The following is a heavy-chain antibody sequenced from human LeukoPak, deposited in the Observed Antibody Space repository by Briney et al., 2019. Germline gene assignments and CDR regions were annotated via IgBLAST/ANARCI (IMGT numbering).Heavy chain of an antibody. CDR3: ARGAVTTNAFDI. CDR1: GGSISSSGYY. CDR2: INHSGST. Sequence: SETLSLTCTVSGGSISSSGYYWGWIRQPPGKGLEWIVEINHSGSTNDNPSLKSRVTISVNTSKNQFSLKLSSVTAADTAVYYCARGAVTTNAFDIWGQGTMVTVYS. V-gene: IGHV4-39*07. D-gene: IGHD4-17*01. J-gene: IGHJ3*02.